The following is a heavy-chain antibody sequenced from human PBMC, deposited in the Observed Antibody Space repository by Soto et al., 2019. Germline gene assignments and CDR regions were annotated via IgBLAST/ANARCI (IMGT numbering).Heavy chain of an antibody. Sequence: ASVKVSCKASGYTSTAYYMHWVRQAPGQGLEWMGWINPNSGGTNFAQKFQGRVTMTRDTSINTAYMELSSLRSDDAAVYYCATDKEGNKLLGFDNCSQGTLVTVSS. J-gene: IGHJ4*02. CDR1: GYTSTAYY. CDR3: ATDKEGNKLLGFDN. D-gene: IGHD2-15*01. CDR2: INPNSGGT. V-gene: IGHV1-2*02.